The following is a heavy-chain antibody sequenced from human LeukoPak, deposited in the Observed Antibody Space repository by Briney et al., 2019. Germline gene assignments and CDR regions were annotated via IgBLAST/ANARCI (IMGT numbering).Heavy chain of an antibody. Sequence: GASVKVSCKASGGTFSSYAISWVRQAPGQGLEWMGGIIPIFGTANYAQKFQGRVTITTDESTSTAYMELSSLRSEDTAVYYCARGRDIVVVPARYYYYMDVWDKGTTVTVSS. D-gene: IGHD2-2*01. CDR2: IIPIFGTA. J-gene: IGHJ6*03. CDR1: GGTFSSYA. CDR3: ARGRDIVVVPARYYYYMDV. V-gene: IGHV1-69*05.